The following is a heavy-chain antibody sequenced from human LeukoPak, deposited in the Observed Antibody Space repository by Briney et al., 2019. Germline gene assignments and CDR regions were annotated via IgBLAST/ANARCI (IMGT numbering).Heavy chain of an antibody. D-gene: IGHD3-3*01. CDR2: INHSGST. J-gene: IGHJ5*02. CDR3: ARVTIFGVVMQYNWFDP. Sequence: KTSETLSLTCTVSGYSISSGYYWSWIRQPPGKGLEWIGEINHSGSTNYNPSLKSRVTISVDTSKNQFSLKLSSVTAADTAVYYCARVTIFGVVMQYNWFDPWGQGTLVTVSS. V-gene: IGHV4-38-2*02. CDR1: GYSISSGYY.